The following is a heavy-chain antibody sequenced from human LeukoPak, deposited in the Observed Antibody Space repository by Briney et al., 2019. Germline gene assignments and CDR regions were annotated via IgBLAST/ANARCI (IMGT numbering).Heavy chain of an antibody. D-gene: IGHD3-22*01. V-gene: IGHV1-18*01. CDR2: ISAYNGNT. CDR1: GYTFTSYG. J-gene: IGHJ4*02. Sequence: ASVKVSCKASGYTFTSYGISWVRQAPGQGLEWMGWISAYNGNTNYAQKLQGGVTMTTDTSTSTAYMELRSLRSDDTAVYYCARGPSGGYYDSSGYYYFDYWGQGTLVTVSS. CDR3: ARGPSGGYYDSSGYYYFDY.